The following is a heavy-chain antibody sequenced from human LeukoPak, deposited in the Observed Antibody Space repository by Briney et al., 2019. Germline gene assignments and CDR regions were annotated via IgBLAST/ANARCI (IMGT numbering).Heavy chain of an antibody. V-gene: IGHV3-23*01. Sequence: GGSLRLSCAASGFTFSNYVMTWVIQAPGKELEWVSGISASGGSTYYADSVKGRFTISRDNSKNTLFVQMNSLRAEDTAIYYCAKVGEYSGYDSLGDSWGQGTRVTVSS. CDR3: AKVGEYSGYDSLGDS. CDR2: ISASGGST. CDR1: GFTFSNYV. D-gene: IGHD5-12*01. J-gene: IGHJ4*02.